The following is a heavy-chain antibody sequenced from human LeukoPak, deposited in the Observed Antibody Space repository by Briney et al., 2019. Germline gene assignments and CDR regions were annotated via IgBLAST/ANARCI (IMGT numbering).Heavy chain of an antibody. CDR3: ASGSSLDGSSGWPTHYY. D-gene: IGHD6-19*01. CDR1: GYTFSGCD. CDR2: INPNSGDT. J-gene: IGHJ4*02. Sequence: GASVNVSCKASGYTFSGCDMHWFRQAPGQGLEWMGWINPNSGDTHYAQKFQGRVTMTRDTSISTAYMELNRLTSDDTAVYYCASGSSLDGSSGWPTHYYWGQGTLVTVSS. V-gene: IGHV1-2*02.